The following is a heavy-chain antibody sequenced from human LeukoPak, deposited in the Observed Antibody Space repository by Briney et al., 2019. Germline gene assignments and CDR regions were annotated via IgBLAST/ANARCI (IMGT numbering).Heavy chain of an antibody. V-gene: IGHV3-74*01. CDR1: GFTFSNYW. J-gene: IGHJ4*02. Sequence: PGGSLRLSCAASGFTFSNYWMHWVRQVPGKALVWVSRINENGRTTSYAASVKGRFTTSRDNGKNMVYLQMTSLRAEDTAIYYCARDLTMLGTPGDDFDYWGQGSQVTVSS. CDR2: INENGRTT. D-gene: IGHD3-3*01. CDR3: ARDLTMLGTPGDDFDY.